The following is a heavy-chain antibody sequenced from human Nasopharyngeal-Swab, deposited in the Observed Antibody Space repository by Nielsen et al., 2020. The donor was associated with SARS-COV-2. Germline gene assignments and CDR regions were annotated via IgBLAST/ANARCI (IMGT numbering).Heavy chain of an antibody. CDR1: GGTFSSYA. CDR3: ARALARPAGYSSGWYPNTDAFDI. J-gene: IGHJ3*02. Sequence: SVKVSRKASGGTFSSYAISWVRQAPGQGLEWMGGIIPIFGTANYAQKFQGRVTITADESTSTVYMELSSLRSEDTAVYYCARALARPAGYSSGWYPNTDAFDIWGQGTMVTVSS. CDR2: IIPIFGTA. V-gene: IGHV1-69*13. D-gene: IGHD6-19*01.